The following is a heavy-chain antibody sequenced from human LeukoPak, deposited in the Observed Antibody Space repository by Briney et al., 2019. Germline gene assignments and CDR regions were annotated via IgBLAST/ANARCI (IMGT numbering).Heavy chain of an antibody. D-gene: IGHD2-2*01. Sequence: GASVKVSCKASGGTFSSYAISWVRQAPGQGLEWMGGIIPIFGTANYAQKFQGRVTITADKSTSTAYMELSSLRSEDTAVCYCARGRDCSSTSCYADYWGQGTLVTVSS. CDR2: IIPIFGTA. CDR1: GGTFSSYA. CDR3: ARGRDCSSTSCYADY. V-gene: IGHV1-69*06. J-gene: IGHJ4*02.